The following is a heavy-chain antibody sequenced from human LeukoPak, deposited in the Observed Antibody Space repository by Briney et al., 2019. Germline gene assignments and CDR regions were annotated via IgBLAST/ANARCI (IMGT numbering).Heavy chain of an antibody. V-gene: IGHV4-59*01. D-gene: IGHD3-22*01. CDR3: ARELKYYYDSSGYYSYYFDY. CDR1: GDSISNYY. Sequence: SETLSLTCTVSGDSISNYYWSWIRQPPGKGLEWLGYIYYSGITNYNPSLKSRLTISVDMSKNQFFLKLSSVTAADTAVYYCARELKYYYDSSGYYSYYFDYWGQGTPVTVSS. CDR2: IYYSGIT. J-gene: IGHJ4*02.